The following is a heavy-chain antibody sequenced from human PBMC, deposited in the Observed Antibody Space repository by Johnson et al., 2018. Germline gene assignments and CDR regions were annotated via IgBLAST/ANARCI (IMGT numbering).Heavy chain of an antibody. CDR3: ARGGYQYCGVDCYFPRDH. CDR2: ISSSSSYI. Sequence: VQLVESGGGLVKPGGSXRLSCAAAGFTFSSYSMNWVRQAPGKGLEWVSSISSSSSYIYYADSVKGRFTVSRDNAKNSLYLQKNSLRAEDTAVYYCARGGYQYCGVDCYFPRDHCGQGTLVTVSS. J-gene: IGHJ4*02. D-gene: IGHD2-21*02. V-gene: IGHV3-21*01. CDR1: GFTFSSYS.